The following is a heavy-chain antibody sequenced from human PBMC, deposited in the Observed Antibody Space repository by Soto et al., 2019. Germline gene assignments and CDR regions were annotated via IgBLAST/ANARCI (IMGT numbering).Heavy chain of an antibody. J-gene: IGHJ4*02. Sequence: GASVKVACKAAGYTFTSYGISWVRQAPGQGLEWMGWISAYNGNTNYAQKLQGRVTMTTDTSTSTAYMELRSLRSDDTAVYYCARDSGFGPGEHGYFDYWGQGTLVTVSS. V-gene: IGHV1-18*01. CDR1: GYTFTSYG. CDR2: ISAYNGNT. CDR3: ARDSGFGPGEHGYFDY. D-gene: IGHD3-22*01.